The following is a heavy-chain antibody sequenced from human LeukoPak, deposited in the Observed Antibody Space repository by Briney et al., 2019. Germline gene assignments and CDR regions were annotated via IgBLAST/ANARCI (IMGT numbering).Heavy chain of an antibody. CDR2: IDHSGSA. D-gene: IGHD6-6*01. Sequence: SETLSLTCGVYGGSFSGYHWTWIRLRPGKGLDWIGDIDHSGSAHYNPSLKSRVTISIDTSNKQFSLNLHSATAADTAVYYCARGFPTSSRWFDPWGQGTLVTVSS. J-gene: IGHJ5*02. V-gene: IGHV4-34*01. CDR3: ARGFPTSSRWFDP. CDR1: GGSFSGYH.